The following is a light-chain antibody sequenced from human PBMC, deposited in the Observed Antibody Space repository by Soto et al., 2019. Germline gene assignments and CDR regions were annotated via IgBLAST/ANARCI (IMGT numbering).Light chain of an antibody. CDR2: LGS. Sequence: DIVMTQSPLSLPVTPGEPASISCRSSQSLLHSNGYNYLDWYLQKPGQSPQLLIYLGSNRASGVTDRFSGSGSGTDFTLKIRRVEAEEVGVYYCMQALQTPWTFGQGTKGDNK. CDR1: QSLLHSNGYNY. J-gene: IGKJ1*01. CDR3: MQALQTPWT. V-gene: IGKV2-28*01.